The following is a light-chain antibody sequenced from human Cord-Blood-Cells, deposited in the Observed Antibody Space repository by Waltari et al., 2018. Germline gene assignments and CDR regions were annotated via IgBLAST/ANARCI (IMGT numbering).Light chain of an antibody. Sequence: QPVLNQSSSASASPGSAPKLTCPLSHGNSSYILALLPQQPGKAPWYLMKLEGSGSYNKGSGVPDSFSGSSSGADRYLTISNLQFEDEADYYGETWDNNPWVFGRGTKLTVL. CDR2: LEGSGSY. CDR3: ETWDNNPWV. V-gene: IGLV4-60*02. CDR1: HGNSSYI. J-gene: IGLJ3*02.